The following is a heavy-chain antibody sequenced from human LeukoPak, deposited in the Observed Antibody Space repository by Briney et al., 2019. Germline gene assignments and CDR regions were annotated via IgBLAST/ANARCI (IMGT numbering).Heavy chain of an antibody. D-gene: IGHD3-16*01. CDR1: GVTVTRFF. CDR3: ARAHRDNVWGSLDY. J-gene: IGHJ4*02. CDR2: LNPSGRST. V-gene: IGHV1-46*01. Sequence: ASVKVSCKASGVTVTRFFMHWVRQAPGQGLEWMGILNPSGRSTDYAQRFQGRVTVTRDTSTSTVYMELRSLRAQDTAVYYCARAHRDNVWGSLDYWGQGTLVIVSS.